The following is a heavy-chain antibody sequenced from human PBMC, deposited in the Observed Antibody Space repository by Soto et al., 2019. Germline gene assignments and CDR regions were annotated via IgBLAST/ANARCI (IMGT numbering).Heavy chain of an antibody. V-gene: IGHV3-30*18. CDR1: GFTFSSYG. D-gene: IGHD4-17*01. CDR2: ISYDGSNK. CDR3: AKRRRPTVTTFGIRGDYYYGMDV. Sequence: GGSLRLSCSASGFTFSSYGMHWVRQAPGKGLEWVAVISYDGSNKYYADSVKGRFTISRDNSKNTLYLQMNSLRAEDTAVYYCAKRRRPTVTTFGIRGDYYYGMDVWGQGTTVTVSS. J-gene: IGHJ6*02.